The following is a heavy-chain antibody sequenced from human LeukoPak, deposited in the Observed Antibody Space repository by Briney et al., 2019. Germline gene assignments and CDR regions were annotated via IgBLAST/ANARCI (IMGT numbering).Heavy chain of an antibody. CDR2: ISWNSGSI. J-gene: IGHJ6*02. V-gene: IGHV3-9*01. Sequence: HTGGSLRLSCAASGFTFDDYAMHWVRQAPGKGLEWVSGISWNSGSIGYADSVKGRFTISRDNAKNSLYLQMNSLRAEDTALYYCAKDMGVVPAAIAHYYYYGMDVWGQGTTVTVSS. CDR1: GFTFDDYA. D-gene: IGHD2-2*02. CDR3: AKDMGVVPAAIAHYYYYGMDV.